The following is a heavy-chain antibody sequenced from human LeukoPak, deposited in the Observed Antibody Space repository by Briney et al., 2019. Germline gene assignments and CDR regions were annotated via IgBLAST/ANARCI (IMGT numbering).Heavy chain of an antibody. CDR3: ARDPPREFDP. Sequence: GASVKVSCTASGGTFSSYAISWVRQAPGQGLEWMGWISAYNGNTNYAQKLQGRVTMTTDTSTSTAYMELRSLRSDDTAVYYCARDPPREFDPWGQGTLVTVSS. CDR1: GGTFSSYA. CDR2: ISAYNGNT. V-gene: IGHV1-18*01. J-gene: IGHJ5*02.